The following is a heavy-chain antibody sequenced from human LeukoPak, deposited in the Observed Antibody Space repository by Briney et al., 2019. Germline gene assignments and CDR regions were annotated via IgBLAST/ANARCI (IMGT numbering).Heavy chain of an antibody. D-gene: IGHD6-19*01. CDR3: ARDGLAVAGTSA. V-gene: IGHV4-61*02. J-gene: IGHJ3*01. CDR1: GGSISSSSYY. Sequence: SETLSLTCTVSGGSISSSSYYWSWIRQPAGKGLEWIGRIYTSGSTNYNPSLKSRVTMSVDTSKNQFSLKLSSVTAADTAVYYCARDGLAVAGTSAWGQGTMVTVSS. CDR2: IYTSGST.